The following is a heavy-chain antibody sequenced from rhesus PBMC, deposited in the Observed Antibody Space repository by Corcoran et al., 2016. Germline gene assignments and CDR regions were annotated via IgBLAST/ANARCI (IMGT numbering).Heavy chain of an antibody. J-gene: IGHJ4*01. Sequence: QLQLQESGPGLVKPSETLSVTCAVSGGSISSSYWSWFRQAPGKGLEWIGYIYGSGSSTNYNPSLKSRASLSVDTSKNQLSLKLSSVTTADTAVYYCARWRSSWGRDYWGQGVLVTVSS. CDR1: GGSISSSY. D-gene: IGHD6-13*01. V-gene: IGHV4-169*01. CDR3: ARWRSSWGRDY. CDR2: IYGSGSST.